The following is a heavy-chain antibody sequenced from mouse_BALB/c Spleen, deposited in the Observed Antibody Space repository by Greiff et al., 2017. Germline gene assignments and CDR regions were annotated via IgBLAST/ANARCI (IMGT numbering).Heavy chain of an antibody. CDR3: ARGYYDYDGFAY. D-gene: IGHD2-4*01. CDR2: INPNNGGT. Sequence: EVKLQESGPELVKPGASVKIPCKASGYTFTDYNMDWVKQSHGKSLEWIGDINPNNGGTIYNQKFKGKATLTVDKSSSTAYMELRSLTSEDTAVYYCARGYYDYDGFAYWGQGTLVTVSA. V-gene: IGHV1-18*01. CDR1: GYTFTDYN. J-gene: IGHJ3*01.